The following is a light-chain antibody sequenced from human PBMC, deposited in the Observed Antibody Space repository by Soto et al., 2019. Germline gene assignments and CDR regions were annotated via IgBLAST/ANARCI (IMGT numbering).Light chain of an antibody. CDR2: WAS. Sequence: DIVMTQSPDSLAVSLGERATVNCKSSQSVLYSSNNKNYLAWYQQKPGQPPKLLIYWASTRESGVPDRFSGSGSGTDFTLNISSLQAEDVAVYYCQQYYSTLFTFGPGTKVEIK. CDR3: QQYYSTLFT. V-gene: IGKV4-1*01. CDR1: QSVLYSSNNKNY. J-gene: IGKJ3*01.